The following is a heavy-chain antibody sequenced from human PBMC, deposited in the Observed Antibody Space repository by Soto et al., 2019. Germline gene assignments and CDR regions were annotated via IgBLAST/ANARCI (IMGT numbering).Heavy chain of an antibody. V-gene: IGHV3-33*01. Sequence: GGSLRLSCAASEFTFSSYGMHWVRQAPGKGLEWVAVIWYDGSNKYYADSVKGRFTISRDNSKNTLYLQMNSLRAEDTAVYYCASGYGDYFYFDYWGQGTLVTVSS. D-gene: IGHD4-17*01. J-gene: IGHJ4*02. CDR1: EFTFSSYG. CDR3: ASGYGDYFYFDY. CDR2: IWYDGSNK.